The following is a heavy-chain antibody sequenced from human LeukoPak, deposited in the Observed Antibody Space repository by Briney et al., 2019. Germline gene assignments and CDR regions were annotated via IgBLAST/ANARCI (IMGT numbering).Heavy chain of an antibody. CDR3: ASGYYDSSGYYDFDY. V-gene: IGHV1-69*13. CDR1: GGTFSSYA. J-gene: IGHJ4*02. D-gene: IGHD3-22*01. Sequence: SVTVSCTASGGTFSSYAISWVRQAPGQGLEWMGGIIPIFGTANYAQKFQGRVTITADESTSTAHMELSSLRSEDTAVYYCASGYYDSSGYYDFDYWGQGTLVTVSS. CDR2: IIPIFGTA.